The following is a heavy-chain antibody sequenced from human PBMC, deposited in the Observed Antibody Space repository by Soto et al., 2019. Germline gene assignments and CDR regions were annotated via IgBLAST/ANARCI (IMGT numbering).Heavy chain of an antibody. Sequence: ASVKVSCKASGYTFTSYYMHWGRQAPGQGLERMGIINPSGGSTTYAQKFQGRFTISRDNSKNTLYLQLNTLRAYYTAVYYCAHRTGFDYSGQGTLVTVSS. V-gene: IGHV1-46*01. CDR3: AHRTGFDY. CDR2: INPSGGST. D-gene: IGHD1-1*01. CDR1: GYTFTSYY. J-gene: IGHJ4*02.